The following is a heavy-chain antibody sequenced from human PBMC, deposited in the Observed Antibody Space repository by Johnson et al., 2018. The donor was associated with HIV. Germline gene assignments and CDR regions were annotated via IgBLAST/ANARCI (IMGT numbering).Heavy chain of an antibody. V-gene: IGHV3-30-3*01. CDR3: ARDEPYNLNAFDI. J-gene: IGHJ3*02. Sequence: QVQLVESGGGVVQPGRSLRLSCAASGFTFSSYAMHWVRQAPGKGLEWVAVISYDGSNKYYADSVKGRFTISRDNSKNTLYLQMKSLRAEDTAVYYCARDEPYNLNAFDIWGKGTMVTVSS. CDR1: GFTFSSYA. D-gene: IGHD5-24*01. CDR2: ISYDGSNK.